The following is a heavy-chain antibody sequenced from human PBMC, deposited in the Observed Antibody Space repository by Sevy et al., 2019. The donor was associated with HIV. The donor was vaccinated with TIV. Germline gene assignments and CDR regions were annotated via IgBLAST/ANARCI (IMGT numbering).Heavy chain of an antibody. V-gene: IGHV1-8*01. D-gene: IGHD3-3*01. CDR2: MNPNSGNT. CDR3: ARGTRLRCMSY. Sequence: ASVKVYCKASGYTFTSYDIYWVRQATGQGLEWMGWMNPNSGNTGYAQKFQGRVTMTRNTSISTAYMELSSLRSEDTAVYYCARGTRLRCMSYWGQGTLVTVSS. CDR1: GYTFTSYD. J-gene: IGHJ4*02.